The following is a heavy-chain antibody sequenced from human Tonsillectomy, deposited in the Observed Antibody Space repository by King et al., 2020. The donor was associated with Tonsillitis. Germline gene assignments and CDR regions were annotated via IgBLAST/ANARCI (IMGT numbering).Heavy chain of an antibody. V-gene: IGHV3-23*04. J-gene: IGHJ3*01. D-gene: IGHD5-12*01. CDR2: IIGSGGSP. Sequence: VQLVESGGGLEQPGGSLRLSCAGSGFTFSSYAMSWVRQAPGKGLEWVSGIIGSGGSPYNADSVKGRFTISRDNAKNTLDLQMNSPRAEDTAVSYCATGPLPSYGGYGTSRAFDVWGQGTMVTVSS. CDR3: ATGPLPSYGGYGTSRAFDV. CDR1: GFTFSSYA.